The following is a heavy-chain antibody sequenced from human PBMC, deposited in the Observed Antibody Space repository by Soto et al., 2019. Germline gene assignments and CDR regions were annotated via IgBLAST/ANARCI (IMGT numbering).Heavy chain of an antibody. CDR2: VFYSGST. CDR1: GGSISSAGYY. Sequence: QVQLQESGPGLVKPSQTLSLTCTVSGGSISSAGYYWSWIRQHPGKGLEWIGYVFYSGSTYYNPSTKRRVSISVDPSKNKFSLKLSSVTAADTAVYYWARWTGMVQGQWYYGLDVWGQGTTVTVSS. D-gene: IGHD3-10*01. J-gene: IGHJ6*02. CDR3: ARWTGMVQGQWYYGLDV. V-gene: IGHV4-31*03.